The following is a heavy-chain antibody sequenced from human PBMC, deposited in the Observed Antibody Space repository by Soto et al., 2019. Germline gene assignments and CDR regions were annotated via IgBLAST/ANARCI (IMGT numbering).Heavy chain of an antibody. CDR2: IYYSGST. D-gene: IGHD2-15*01. J-gene: IGHJ3*02. CDR3: ARHAAVGVVAATGDKVFAFDI. CDR1: GGSISSYY. V-gene: IGHV4-59*08. Sequence: SETLSLTCTVSGGSISSYYWSWIRQPPGKGLEWIGYIYYSGSTNYNPSLKSRVTISVDTSKNQFSLKLSSVTAADTAVYYCARHAAVGVVAATGDKVFAFDIWGQGTMVTVSS.